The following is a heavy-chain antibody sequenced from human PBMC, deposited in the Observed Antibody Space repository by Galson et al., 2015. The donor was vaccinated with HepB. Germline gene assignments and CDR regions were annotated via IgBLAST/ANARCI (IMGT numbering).Heavy chain of an antibody. D-gene: IGHD5-24*01. CDR1: GFTFSSYS. Sequence: SLRLSCAASGFTFSSYSMNWVRQAPGKGLEWVSYISSSSSTIYYADSVKGRFTISRDNAKNSLYLQMNSLRAEDTAVYYCARGDGYKKRGDWYFDLWGRGTLVTVSS. V-gene: IGHV3-48*04. CDR2: ISSSSSTI. CDR3: ARGDGYKKRGDWYFDL. J-gene: IGHJ2*01.